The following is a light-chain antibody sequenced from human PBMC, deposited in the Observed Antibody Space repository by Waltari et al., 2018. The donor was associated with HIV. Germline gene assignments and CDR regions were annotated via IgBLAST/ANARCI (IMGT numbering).Light chain of an antibody. CDR2: WAS. Sequence: DIVMTQSPDSLAVSLGERATINCKSSQSVLYNSKNKNYLVWYQQKPGQPPKMLIHWASTRESGVPDRFSGSGSGTDFTLTISSLQAEDVAVYYCQQYYSNPFTFGPGTKVNVK. J-gene: IGKJ3*01. CDR3: QQYYSNPFT. CDR1: QSVLYNSKNKNY. V-gene: IGKV4-1*01.